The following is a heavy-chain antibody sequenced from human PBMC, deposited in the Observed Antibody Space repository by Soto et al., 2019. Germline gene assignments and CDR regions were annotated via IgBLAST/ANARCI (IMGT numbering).Heavy chain of an antibody. V-gene: IGHV4-39*01. CDR2: IYYSGST. J-gene: IGHJ4*02. CDR3: ARLAGEWWLAGQPQFDY. D-gene: IGHD6-19*01. CDR1: GGSISSSSYY. Sequence: SETLSLTCTVSGGSISSSSYYWGWIRQPPGKGLEWIGSIYYSGSTYYNLSLKSRVTISVDTFKNQFSLKLSSVTAADTAVYYCARLAGEWWLAGQPQFDYWGQGTLVTVSS.